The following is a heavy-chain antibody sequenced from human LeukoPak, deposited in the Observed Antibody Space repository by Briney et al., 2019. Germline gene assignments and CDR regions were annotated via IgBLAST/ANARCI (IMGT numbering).Heavy chain of an antibody. D-gene: IGHD3-22*01. CDR3: ARTTNYYDSSPFDY. V-gene: IGHV4-4*02. J-gene: IGHJ4*02. Sequence: SETLSLTCAVSGGSISSSNWWSWVRQPPGKGLEWIGEIYHSGSTNYNPSLKSRVTISVDKSKNQFSLKLSSVTAADTAVYYCARTTNYYDSSPFDYWGQGTLVTVSS. CDR1: GGSISSSNW. CDR2: IYHSGST.